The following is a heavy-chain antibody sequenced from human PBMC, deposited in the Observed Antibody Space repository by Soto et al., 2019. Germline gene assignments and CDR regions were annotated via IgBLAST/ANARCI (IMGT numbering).Heavy chain of an antibody. D-gene: IGHD3-10*01. V-gene: IGHV1-3*01. CDR3: ASDFNYGSGDY. CDR1: GYIFTSYA. J-gene: IGHJ4*02. Sequence: GASVKVSCKASGYIFTSYAMQWVRQAPGQRLEWMGWINAGNGNTKYSQKFQGRVTITRDTSASTAYMELSSLRFEDTAVYYCASDFNYGSGDYWGQRTPVTVSS. CDR2: INAGNGNT.